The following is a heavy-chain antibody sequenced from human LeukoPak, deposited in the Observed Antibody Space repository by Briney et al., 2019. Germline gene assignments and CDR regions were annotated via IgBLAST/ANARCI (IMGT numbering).Heavy chain of an antibody. CDR2: FDPEDRKT. CDR1: GYTFTELS. CDR3: AKGGSSWSVYFDL. J-gene: IGHJ2*01. V-gene: IGHV1-24*01. Sequence: ASVKVSCKVSGYTFTELSMHWVRQAPGRGLEWMGGFDPEDRKTIYAQKFQGRVTMTEDTSTDTAHMELSSLKSEDTAVYYCAKGGSSWSVYFDLWGRGTLVTVSS. D-gene: IGHD6-13*01.